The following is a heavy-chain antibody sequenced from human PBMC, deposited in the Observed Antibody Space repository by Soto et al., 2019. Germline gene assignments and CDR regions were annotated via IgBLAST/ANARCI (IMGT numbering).Heavy chain of an antibody. Sequence: QVQLVQSGAEVKKPGDSVKVSCKASGYTFTSYNINWVRQSTGQGLEWMGWMNPNSGNTGYAQKFQGRVTTTRDTSISTADMELSSLRSEDTAVYYCAGPWNKQWGQGTLVTVSS. CDR2: MNPNSGNT. CDR3: AGPWNKQ. J-gene: IGHJ4*02. CDR1: GYTFTSYN. V-gene: IGHV1-8*01. D-gene: IGHD1-1*01.